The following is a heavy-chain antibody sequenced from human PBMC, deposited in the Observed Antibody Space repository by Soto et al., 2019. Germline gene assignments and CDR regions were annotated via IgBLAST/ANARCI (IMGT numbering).Heavy chain of an antibody. V-gene: IGHV4-4*02. J-gene: IGHJ6*02. CDR1: DGSISSSNW. Sequence: SETLSLTFAVSDGSISSSNWWSWVRQPPGKGLEWIGEIYHSGSTNYNPSLKSRVTISVDKSKNQFSLKLSSVTAAYTAVYYCSRGSGSYYYGMDVWGQGTTVTVSS. D-gene: IGHD1-26*01. CDR3: SRGSGSYYYGMDV. CDR2: IYHSGST.